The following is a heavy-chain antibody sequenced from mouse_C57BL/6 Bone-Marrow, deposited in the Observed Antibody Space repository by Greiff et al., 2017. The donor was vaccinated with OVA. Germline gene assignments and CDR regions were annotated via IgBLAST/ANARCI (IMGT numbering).Heavy chain of an antibody. Sequence: QVQLQQPGAELVRPGSSVKLSCKASGYTFTSYWMHWVKQRPIQGLEWIGNIDPSDSETHYNQKFKDKATLTVDKSSSTAYMQLSSLTSEDSAVYYCASSNWDWYFDGWGTGTTVTVSS. D-gene: IGHD4-1*01. CDR3: ASSNWDWYFDG. CDR2: IDPSDSET. J-gene: IGHJ1*03. CDR1: GYTFTSYW. V-gene: IGHV1-52*01.